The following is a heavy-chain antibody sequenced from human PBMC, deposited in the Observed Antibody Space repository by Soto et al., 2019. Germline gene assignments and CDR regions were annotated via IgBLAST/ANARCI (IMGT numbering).Heavy chain of an antibody. CDR1: GGSFSGYY. CDR3: ARGWGRIFDY. V-gene: IGHV4-34*01. D-gene: IGHD7-27*01. CDR2: INHSGST. J-gene: IGHJ4*02. Sequence: QVQLQQWGAGLLKPSETLSLTCAVYGGSFSGYYWNWIRQPPGKGLEWIGEINHSGSTNYNPSLKSRVTLSVDTSKNQFSLKLSSVTAADTAVYYCARGWGRIFDYWGQATLVTVSS.